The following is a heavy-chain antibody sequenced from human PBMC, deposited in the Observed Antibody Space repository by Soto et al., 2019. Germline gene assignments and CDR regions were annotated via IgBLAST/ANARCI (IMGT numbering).Heavy chain of an antibody. CDR2: VYHTGST. V-gene: IGHV4-59*01. CDR3: ARRLFGSGWTLDS. D-gene: IGHD6-19*01. CDR1: GASITTYY. J-gene: IGHJ4*02. Sequence: SETLSLTCDVSGASITTYYWTWIRQAPGKGLEWIGNVYHTGSTDYNSSLKSRVTISVDTSKNQFSLNMISVTAADTAVYYCARRLFGSGWTLDSWGQGALVTVSS.